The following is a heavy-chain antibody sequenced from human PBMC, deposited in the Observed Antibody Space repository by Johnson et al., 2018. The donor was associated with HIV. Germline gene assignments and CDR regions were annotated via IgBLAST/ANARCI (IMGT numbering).Heavy chain of an antibody. J-gene: IGHJ3*02. D-gene: IGHD6-13*01. CDR2: IGTAGDT. CDR1: GFTFSSYD. V-gene: IGHV3-13*01. CDR3: ARIAARGAFDI. Sequence: EHLVESGGGVVQPGGSLRLSCAASGFTFSSYDMHWVRQVTRKGLEWVSAIGTAGDTYYPGSVKGRFTISRENAKDSLYLQMNSLRAGDTAVYYCARIAARGAFDIWGQGTMVTVSS.